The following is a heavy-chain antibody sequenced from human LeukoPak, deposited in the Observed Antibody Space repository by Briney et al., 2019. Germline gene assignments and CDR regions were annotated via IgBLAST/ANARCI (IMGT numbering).Heavy chain of an antibody. Sequence: PGGSLRLSCAASGFTFSSYAMSWVRQAPGKGLEWVSVISGSGGSAYYADSVKGRFTISRDNPKNTLYLQMNSLRAEDTAVYYCAKGPQKGPFDIWGQGTMVTVSS. CDR3: AKGPQKGPFDI. J-gene: IGHJ3*02. CDR1: GFTFSSYA. V-gene: IGHV3-23*01. CDR2: ISGSGGSA.